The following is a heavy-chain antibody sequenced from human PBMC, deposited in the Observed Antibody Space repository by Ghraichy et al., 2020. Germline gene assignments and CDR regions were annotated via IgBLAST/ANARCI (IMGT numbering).Heavy chain of an antibody. D-gene: IGHD3-22*01. J-gene: IGHJ4*02. Sequence: SETLSLTCTVSGGSISSYYWSWIRQPPGKGLEWIGSIYTSGSTNYNPSLKSRVTISVDTSKNQFSLKLSSVTAADTAGYYCARQGISDSSGYYYFDYWGQGTLVTVSS. V-gene: IGHV4-4*09. CDR3: ARQGISDSSGYYYFDY. CDR2: IYTSGST. CDR1: GGSISSYY.